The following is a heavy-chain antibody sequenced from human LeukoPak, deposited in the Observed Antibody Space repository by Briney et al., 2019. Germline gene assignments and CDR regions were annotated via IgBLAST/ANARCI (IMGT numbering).Heavy chain of an antibody. D-gene: IGHD6-6*01. Sequence: GGSLRLSCAASGFTFSSYWMSWVRQAPGKGLEWVANIKQDGSEKYYVDSVKGRFTISRDNAKNSLYLQMNSLRAEDTAVYYCAREGRAARQTHYYYYMDVWGKGTTVTVSS. CDR1: GFTFSSYW. CDR2: IKQDGSEK. CDR3: AREGRAARQTHYYYYMDV. V-gene: IGHV3-7*01. J-gene: IGHJ6*03.